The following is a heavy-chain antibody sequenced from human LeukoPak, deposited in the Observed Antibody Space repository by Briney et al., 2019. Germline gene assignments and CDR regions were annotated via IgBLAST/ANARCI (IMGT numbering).Heavy chain of an antibody. Sequence: SETLSLTCTVSGGSISSSSYYWGWIRQPPGKGLEWIGYIYYSGSTYYNPSLKSRVTISVDTSKNQFSLKLSSVTAADTAVYYCARGGPSTVTDFDYWGQGTLVTVSS. CDR2: IYYSGST. J-gene: IGHJ4*02. CDR1: GGSISSSSYY. V-gene: IGHV4-30-4*08. CDR3: ARGGPSTVTDFDY. D-gene: IGHD4-17*01.